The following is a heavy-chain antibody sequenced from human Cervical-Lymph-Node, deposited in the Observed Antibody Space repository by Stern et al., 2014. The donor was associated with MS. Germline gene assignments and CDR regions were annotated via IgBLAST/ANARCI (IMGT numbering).Heavy chain of an antibody. CDR1: GYTLPNYP. CDR2: INTNTGNS. Sequence: VQLVESGSELKEPGASVKVSCKASGYTLPNYPMNWVRQAPGQGLEWMGWINTNTGNSTYAQWFPGRFVVSSDTSASTAYLHISSLKAEDTAVYYCARDFVDTAMITRSDYLDSWGQGTLVTVSS. D-gene: IGHD5-18*01. J-gene: IGHJ4*02. CDR3: ARDFVDTAMITRSDYLDS. V-gene: IGHV7-4-1*02.